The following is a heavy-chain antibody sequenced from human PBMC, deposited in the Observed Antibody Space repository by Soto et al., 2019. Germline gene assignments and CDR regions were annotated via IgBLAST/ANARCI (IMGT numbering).Heavy chain of an antibody. V-gene: IGHV6-1*01. J-gene: IGHJ3*02. CDR3: AREEDIVVVPAETVAFDI. Sequence: SQTLSLTCAISGDSVSSNSAAWNWIRQSPSRGLEWLGRTYYRSKWYNDYAVSVKSRITINPDTSKNQFSLQLNSVTPEGTAVYCCAREEDIVVVPAETVAFDIWGQGTMVTVSS. CDR1: GDSVSSNSAA. D-gene: IGHD2-2*01. CDR2: TYYRSKWYN.